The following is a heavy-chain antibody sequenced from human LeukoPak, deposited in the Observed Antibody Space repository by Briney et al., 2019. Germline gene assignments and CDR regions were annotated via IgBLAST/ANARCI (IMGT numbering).Heavy chain of an antibody. V-gene: IGHV3-21*01. J-gene: IGHJ4*02. D-gene: IGHD6-13*01. CDR2: ISSSSSSI. Sequence: GGSLRLSCAASGFTFSGYSMNWVRQAPGKGLEWVSSISSSSSSIYYADSVKGRFTISRDNAKNSLYLQMNSLRAEDTAVYYCARGFRVAATAYYFDYWGQGTLVTVSS. CDR3: ARGFRVAATAYYFDY. CDR1: GFTFSGYS.